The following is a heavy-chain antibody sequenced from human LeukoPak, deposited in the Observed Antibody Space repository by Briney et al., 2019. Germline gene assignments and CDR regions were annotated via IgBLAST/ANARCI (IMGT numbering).Heavy chain of an antibody. CDR1: GFTFSSYE. V-gene: IGHV3-48*03. CDR3: ARYGDYVGSYYYYYMDV. D-gene: IGHD4-17*01. J-gene: IGHJ6*03. CDR2: ISSSGSTI. Sequence: GGSLRLSCVASGFTFSSYEMNWVRQAPGKGLEWVSYISSSGSTIYYADSVKGRFTISRDNAKNSLYLQMNSLRAEDTAVYYCARYGDYVGSYYYYYMDVWGKGTTVTVSS.